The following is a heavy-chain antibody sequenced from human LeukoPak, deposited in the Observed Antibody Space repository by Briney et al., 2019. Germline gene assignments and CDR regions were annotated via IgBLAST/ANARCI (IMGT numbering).Heavy chain of an antibody. V-gene: IGHV1-2*02. CDR2: INPNSGGT. CDR1: GGSFSSYA. CDR3: ARALPRYYYDSSGTFDY. J-gene: IGHJ4*02. D-gene: IGHD3-22*01. Sequence: ASVKVSCNASGGSFSSYAISWVRQAPGQGLEWMGWINPNSGGTNYAQKFQGRVTMTRDTSISTAYMELSRLRSDDTAVYYCARALPRYYYDSSGTFDYWGQGTLVTVSS.